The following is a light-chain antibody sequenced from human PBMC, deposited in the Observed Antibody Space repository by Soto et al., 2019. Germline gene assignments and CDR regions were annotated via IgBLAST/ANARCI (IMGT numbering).Light chain of an antibody. J-gene: IGLJ2*01. V-gene: IGLV1-44*01. CDR1: SSNIGSNT. CDR3: AAWDDSLKGPV. Sequence: QSVLTQSPSASGTPGQRVTISCSGSSSNIGSNTVNWYQHLPGTAPKLLIYSNNERPSGVPDRFSGSKSGTSASLAISGLQSEDEADYYCAAWDDSLKGPVFGGGTKLTVL. CDR2: SNN.